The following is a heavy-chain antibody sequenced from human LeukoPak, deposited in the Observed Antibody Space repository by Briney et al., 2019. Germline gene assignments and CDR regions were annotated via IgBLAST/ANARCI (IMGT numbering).Heavy chain of an antibody. V-gene: IGHV3-53*05. D-gene: IGHD3-10*01. CDR1: GFTVSGNY. Sequence: GGSLRLSCAASGFTVSGNYINWVRQAPGKGLEWVSIIYSGGTTYYTDSVKGRFTISRDNAKNSLYLQMNSLRAEDTALYYCAKATMVRGAPIDYWGQGTLVTVSS. J-gene: IGHJ4*02. CDR3: AKATMVRGAPIDY. CDR2: IYSGGTT.